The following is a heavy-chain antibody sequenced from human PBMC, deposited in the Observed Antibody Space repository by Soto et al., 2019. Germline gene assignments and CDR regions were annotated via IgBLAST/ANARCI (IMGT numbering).Heavy chain of an antibody. Sequence: QVQLVQSGAEVKKPGASVKVSCKASGYTFSTYGISWVRQAHGQGLEWMGWINGYNGNTNYAPKLQGRITMTTDTSTTTAYMELRSLRSDDTAVYYCARMGDVPYYYYGMDVWGQGTTVTVSS. CDR2: INGYNGNT. CDR1: GYTFSTYG. J-gene: IGHJ6*02. CDR3: ARMGDVPYYYYGMDV. V-gene: IGHV1-18*01. D-gene: IGHD3-16*01.